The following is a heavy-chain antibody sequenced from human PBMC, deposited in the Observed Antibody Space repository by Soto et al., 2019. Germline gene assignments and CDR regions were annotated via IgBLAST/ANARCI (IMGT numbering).Heavy chain of an antibody. J-gene: IGHJ1*01. Sequence: WGSLRLSCAASGFTFISYSINFFRQSPFKWLEWVSSISSSSSYIYYADSVKGRFTISRDNAKNSLYLQMNSLRAEDTTVYYCARDSITMIVVSTEYFQHWGQGTLVTVSS. CDR1: GFTFISYS. D-gene: IGHD3-22*01. V-gene: IGHV3-21*01. CDR3: ARDSITMIVVSTEYFQH. CDR2: ISSSSSYI.